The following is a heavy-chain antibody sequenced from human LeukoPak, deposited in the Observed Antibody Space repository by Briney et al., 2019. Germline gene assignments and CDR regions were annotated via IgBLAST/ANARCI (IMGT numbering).Heavy chain of an antibody. V-gene: IGHV4-61*02. CDR3: ARRGYYYGSGSYYIDAFDI. J-gene: IGHJ3*02. CDR1: GGSISSGSYY. D-gene: IGHD3-10*01. Sequence: SETLSLTCTVSGGSISSGSYYWSWIRQPAGKGLEWIGRIYTSGSTNYNPSLKSRVTISVDTSKNQFSLKLSSVTAADTAIYYCARRGYYYGSGSYYIDAFDIWGQGTMVTVSS. CDR2: IYTSGST.